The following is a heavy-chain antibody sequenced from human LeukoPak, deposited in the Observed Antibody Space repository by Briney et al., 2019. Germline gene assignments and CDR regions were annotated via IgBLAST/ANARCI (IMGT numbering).Heavy chain of an antibody. J-gene: IGHJ3*02. CDR1: GGSISSSSYY. V-gene: IGHV4-39*01. CDR2: IYYSGST. CDR3: ARGAEPEYCSGGSCYDGAFDI. D-gene: IGHD2-15*01. Sequence: SETLSLTCTVSGGSISSSSYYWGWIRQPPGKGLEWIGSIYYSGSTYYNPSLKSRVTISVDTSKNQFSLKLSSVTAADTAVYYCARGAEPEYCSGGSCYDGAFDIWGQGTMVTVSS.